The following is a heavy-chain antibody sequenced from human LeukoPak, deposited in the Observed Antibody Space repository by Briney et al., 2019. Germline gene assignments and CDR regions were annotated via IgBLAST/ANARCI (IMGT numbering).Heavy chain of an antibody. Sequence: GGSLRLSCAAPGFTFSSYAMHWVRQAPGKGLEWVAVISYDGSNKYYADSVKGRFTISRDNSKNTLYLQMNSLRAEDTAVYYCARAFLAVAAPFDYWGQGTLVTVSS. CDR3: ARAFLAVAAPFDY. CDR1: GFTFSSYA. V-gene: IGHV3-30*04. D-gene: IGHD6-19*01. J-gene: IGHJ4*02. CDR2: ISYDGSNK.